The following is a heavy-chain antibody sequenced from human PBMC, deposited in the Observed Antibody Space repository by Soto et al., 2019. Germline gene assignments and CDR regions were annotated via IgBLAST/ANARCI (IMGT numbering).Heavy chain of an antibody. CDR2: ISAGGGST. CDR1: GFTFTSYA. J-gene: IGHJ3*02. Sequence: GGSLRLSCAASGFTFTSYAMSWVRQAPGKGLEWVSGISAGGGSTYYADSVKGRFIISRDNSENTLDLHMNSLRAEDTAVYYCAKRFLEWLAFPGAFDIWGQGTMVTVSS. V-gene: IGHV3-23*01. D-gene: IGHD3-3*01. CDR3: AKRFLEWLAFPGAFDI.